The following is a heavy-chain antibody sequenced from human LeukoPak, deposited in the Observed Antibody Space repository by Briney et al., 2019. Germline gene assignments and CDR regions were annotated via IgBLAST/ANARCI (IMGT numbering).Heavy chain of an antibody. CDR1: GGSIDSYY. CDR2: IYYSGNT. V-gene: IGHV4-59*01. D-gene: IGHD6-19*01. CDR3: ARSNSGWYGHNYYYYMDV. J-gene: IGHJ6*03. Sequence: SETLSLTCTVSGGSIDSYYWSWIRQPPGKGLEWIGYIYYSGNTNYNPSLKSRVTISVDTSKSQFSLKLSSVTAADTAVYYCARSNSGWYGHNYYYYMDVWGKGTTVTISS.